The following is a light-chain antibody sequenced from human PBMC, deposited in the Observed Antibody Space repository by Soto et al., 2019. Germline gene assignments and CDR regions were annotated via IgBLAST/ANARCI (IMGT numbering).Light chain of an antibody. J-gene: IGKJ3*01. CDR3: QQYDSWPPLFT. CDR2: GAS. CDR1: QSISSN. Sequence: EIVMTQSPTTLSVSPGERATLSCRASQSISSNLAWYQQRPGQAPRLLVYGASTRATGVPARFSGSGSGTEFTLTISSLQSEDFALYYCQQYDSWPPLFTFCPGTKVDLK. V-gene: IGKV3-15*01.